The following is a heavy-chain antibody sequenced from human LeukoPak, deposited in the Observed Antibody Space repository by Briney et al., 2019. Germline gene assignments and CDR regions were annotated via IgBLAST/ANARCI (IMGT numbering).Heavy chain of an antibody. V-gene: IGHV3-30*03. CDR3: ATGFDP. CDR2: ISYDGSNK. Sequence: GRSLRLSCAASGFTFSSYGMHWVRQAPGKGLEWVAVISYDGSNKYYADSVEGRFTISRDNSKNTLYLQMNSLRAEDTAVYYCATGFDPWGQGTLVTVSS. CDR1: GFTFSSYG. J-gene: IGHJ5*02.